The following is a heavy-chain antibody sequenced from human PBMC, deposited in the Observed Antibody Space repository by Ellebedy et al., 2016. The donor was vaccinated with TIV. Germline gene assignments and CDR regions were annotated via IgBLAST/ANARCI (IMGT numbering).Heavy chain of an antibody. CDR1: GFTFDDYA. V-gene: IGHV3-9*01. Sequence: SLKISXAASGFTFDDYAMHWVRQAPGKGLEWVSGISWNSGTTDYADFVKGRFTISRDNAKNSLYLQMNRLRADDTAFYYCARDLRITARDHYPDYWGQGTLVTVSS. CDR2: ISWNSGTT. CDR3: ARDLRITARDHYPDY. J-gene: IGHJ4*02. D-gene: IGHD6-6*01.